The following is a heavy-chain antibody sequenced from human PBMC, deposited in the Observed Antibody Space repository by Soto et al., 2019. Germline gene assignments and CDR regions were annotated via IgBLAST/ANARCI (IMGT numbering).Heavy chain of an antibody. CDR3: ARVPGYYCSGGSCYFDY. CDR2: IYHSGST. CDR1: GGSISSGGYS. D-gene: IGHD2-15*01. V-gene: IGHV4-30-2*01. J-gene: IGHJ4*02. Sequence: SETLSLTCAVSGGSISSGGYSWSWIRQPPGKGLEWIGYIYHSGSTYYNPSLKSRVTISVDRSKNQFSLKLSSVTAADTAVYYCARVPGYYCSGGSCYFDYWGPGTLVTVSS.